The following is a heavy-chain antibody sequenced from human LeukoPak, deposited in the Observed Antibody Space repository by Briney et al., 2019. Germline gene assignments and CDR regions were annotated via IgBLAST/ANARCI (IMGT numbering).Heavy chain of an antibody. Sequence: PGGSLRLSCAASGFTFSSYAMHWVRQAPGKGLEWVAVISYDGSNKYYADSVKGRFTISRDNSKNTLYLQMNSLRAEDTALYYCARASYYYDTSGLGAFDIWGQGTLVTVSS. J-gene: IGHJ3*02. CDR3: ARASYYYDTSGLGAFDI. CDR2: ISYDGSNK. D-gene: IGHD3-22*01. CDR1: GFTFSSYA. V-gene: IGHV3-30*01.